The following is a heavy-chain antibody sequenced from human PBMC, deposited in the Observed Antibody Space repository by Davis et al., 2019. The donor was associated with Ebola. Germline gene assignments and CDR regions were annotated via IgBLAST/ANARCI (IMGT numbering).Heavy chain of an antibody. D-gene: IGHD6-6*01. J-gene: IGHJ6*04. Sequence: SETLSLTCTVSGGSISSSGYYWSWIRQPPGKGLEWIGEINHSVSTNYNPSLKSRVTISVDTSKNQFSLKLSSVTAADTAVYYCAGVYSSSPPPYGMDVWGKGTTVTVSS. CDR2: INHSVST. CDR1: GGSISSSGYY. V-gene: IGHV4-39*07. CDR3: AGVYSSSPPPYGMDV.